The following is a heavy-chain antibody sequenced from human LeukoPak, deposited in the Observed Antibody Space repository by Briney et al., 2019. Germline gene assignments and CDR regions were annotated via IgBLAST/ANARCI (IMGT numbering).Heavy chain of an antibody. V-gene: IGHV3-21*01. J-gene: IGHJ4*02. CDR1: GFAFSSYS. D-gene: IGHD2-2*01. CDR2: ISSSSNYI. Sequence: KSGGSLRLSCAASGFAFSSYSMNWVRQAPGKGLEWVSSISSSSNYIYYADSVKGRFTISRDNAKNSLYLRMNSLRAEDTAVYYCARDPGYCSSTSCHAHYFDYWGQGTLVTLSS. CDR3: ARDPGYCSSTSCHAHYFDY.